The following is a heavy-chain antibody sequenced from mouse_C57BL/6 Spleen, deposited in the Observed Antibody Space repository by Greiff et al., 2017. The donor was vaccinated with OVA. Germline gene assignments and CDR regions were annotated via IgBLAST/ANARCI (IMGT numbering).Heavy chain of an antibody. J-gene: IGHJ4*01. CDR2: ISYDGSN. CDR1: GYSITSGYY. V-gene: IGHV3-6*01. D-gene: IGHD1-1*01. Sequence: ESGPGLVKPSQSLSLTCSVTGYSITSGYYWNWIRQFPGNKLEWMGYISYDGSNNYNPSLKNRISITRDTSKNQFFLKLNSVTTEDTATYYCARDGYYGSSYGAMDYWGQGTSVTVSS. CDR3: ARDGYYGSSYGAMDY.